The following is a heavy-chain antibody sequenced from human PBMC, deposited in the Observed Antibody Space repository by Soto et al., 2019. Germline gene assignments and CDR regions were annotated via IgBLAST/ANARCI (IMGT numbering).Heavy chain of an antibody. CDR1: GDSVSSNSAA. CDR3: AKDGFGRYYDFWSGQRHNWFDS. J-gene: IGHJ5*01. CDR2: TYYRSKWYN. D-gene: IGHD3-3*01. Sequence: SQTLSLTCAISGDSVSSNSAAWNWIRQSPSRGLEWLGRTYYRSKWYNDCAVSVKSRITINPDTSKNQFSLQLNSVTPEDTAVYYCAKDGFGRYYDFWSGQRHNWFDSWGPGTLVTVSS. V-gene: IGHV6-1*01.